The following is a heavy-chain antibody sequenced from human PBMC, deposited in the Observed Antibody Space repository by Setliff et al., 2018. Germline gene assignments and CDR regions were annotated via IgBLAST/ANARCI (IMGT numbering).Heavy chain of an antibody. CDR3: ARALGIRAPLDF. D-gene: IGHD7-27*01. V-gene: IGHV4-59*01. J-gene: IGHJ4*02. Sequence: SETLSLTCTVSGGSISSYYWSWIRQPPGKGLEWIGYIYYSGSTNYNPSLKSRVTISVDTSKNQFSLKLSSVTAADTAVYYCARALGIRAPLDFWGQGTLVTVSS. CDR2: IYYSGST. CDR1: GGSISSYY.